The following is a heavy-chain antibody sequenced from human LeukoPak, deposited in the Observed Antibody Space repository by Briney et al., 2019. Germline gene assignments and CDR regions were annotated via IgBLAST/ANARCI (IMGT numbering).Heavy chain of an antibody. V-gene: IGHV3-23*01. CDR2: ISGSGGST. Sequence: GGSLRLSCAASGFTFSSYAMSWVRQGPGKGLEWLSAISGSGGSTYYADSVKDRFTISRDNSRNTLYLQINNLRAEDTAVYYCAKGYSSSWYGVFDYWGQGTLVTVSS. CDR3: AKGYSSSWYGVFDY. CDR1: GFTFSSYA. J-gene: IGHJ4*02. D-gene: IGHD6-13*01.